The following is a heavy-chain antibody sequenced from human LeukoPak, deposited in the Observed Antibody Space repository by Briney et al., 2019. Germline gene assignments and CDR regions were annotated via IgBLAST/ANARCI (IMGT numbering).Heavy chain of an antibody. D-gene: IGHD6-13*01. Sequence: PGRSLRLSCAASGFTFSNSGIHWVRQAPGKGLEWVGVISNDGSNKWYADSVKGRFTISRDNSKNTLYLQMNSLRAEDTAVYYCARDWDLVEAAGDYWGQGTLVTVSS. J-gene: IGHJ4*02. V-gene: IGHV3-30*03. CDR2: ISNDGSNK. CDR3: ARDWDLVEAAGDY. CDR1: GFTFSNSG.